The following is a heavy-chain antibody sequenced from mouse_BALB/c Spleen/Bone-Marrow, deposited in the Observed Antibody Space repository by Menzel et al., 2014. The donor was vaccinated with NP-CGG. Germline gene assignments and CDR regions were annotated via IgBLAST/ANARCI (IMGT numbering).Heavy chain of an antibody. CDR1: GYSFTDYT. Sequence: EVQLQQSGPELVKPGSSVKTSCKTSGYSFTDYTIHWVKQSHGKSLEWIGRFNPNNGGTNYNQKFKDKATLTVDKSSRTAYMEFRSLTFEDSAVYYCARAGWYDYWGRGTSLTVSS. D-gene: IGHD1-1*02. CDR2: FNPNNGGT. CDR3: ARAGWYDY. V-gene: IGHV1-22*01. J-gene: IGHJ2*02.